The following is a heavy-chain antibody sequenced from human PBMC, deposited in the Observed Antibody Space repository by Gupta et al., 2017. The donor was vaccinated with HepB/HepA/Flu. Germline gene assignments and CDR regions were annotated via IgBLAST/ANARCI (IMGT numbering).Heavy chain of an antibody. Sequence: EVQLVEFGGGLVQPGGSLRLSCAASAFTFINHWIHWLRQIPGEVLVWVSRISPDGSLTYYADSVKGRFTISRDNAKNTLYLQMNSMRAEETAVYYCARDFDWGTGYWGQGTLVTVSS. CDR3: ARDFDWGTGY. CDR2: ISPDGSLT. J-gene: IGHJ4*02. CDR1: AFTFINHW. V-gene: IGHV3-74*01. D-gene: IGHD3-9*01.